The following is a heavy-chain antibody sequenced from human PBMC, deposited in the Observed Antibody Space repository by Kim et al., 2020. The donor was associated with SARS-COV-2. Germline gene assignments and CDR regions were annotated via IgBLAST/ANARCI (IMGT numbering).Heavy chain of an antibody. Sequence: GGSLRLSCAASGFTFSSYWMSWVRQAPGKGLEWVANIKQDGSEKYYVDSVKGRFTISRDNAKNSLYLQMNSLRAEDTAVYYCARDYSSSSGKYYGMDVWGQGTTVTVSS. D-gene: IGHD6-6*01. CDR3: ARDYSSSSGKYYGMDV. V-gene: IGHV3-7*01. CDR2: IKQDGSEK. J-gene: IGHJ6*02. CDR1: GFTFSSYW.